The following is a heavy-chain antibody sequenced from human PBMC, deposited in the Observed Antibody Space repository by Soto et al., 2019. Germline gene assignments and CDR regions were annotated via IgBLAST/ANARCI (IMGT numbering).Heavy chain of an antibody. J-gene: IGHJ6*01. CDR1: GFTFSSYG. CDR2: ISYDGSNK. V-gene: IGHV3-30*18. Sequence: QVQLVESGGGVVQPGRSLRLSCAASGFTFSSYGMHWVRQAPGKGLEWVAVISYDGSNKYYADSVKGRFTISRDNSKITLNLQMNRLRAEDTAVYYCAKDRYSYDSSGYYTTHYYYAMDVWGQGTTVTVS. D-gene: IGHD3-22*01. CDR3: AKDRYSYDSSGYYTTHYYYAMDV.